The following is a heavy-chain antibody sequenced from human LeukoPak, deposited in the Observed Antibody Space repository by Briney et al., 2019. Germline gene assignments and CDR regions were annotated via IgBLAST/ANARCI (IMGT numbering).Heavy chain of an antibody. CDR2: IGSSISYI. Sequence: GGSLRVSCVASGFTFSNYYMSWVRQAPGKGLEWVSFIGSSISYISYADSVKGRFTISRDNAKNSLYLQMNSLRAEDTAVYYCARKETAMDPFDYWGQGTLVTVSS. D-gene: IGHD5-18*01. J-gene: IGHJ4*02. CDR1: GFTFSNYY. CDR3: ARKETAMDPFDY. V-gene: IGHV3-21*01.